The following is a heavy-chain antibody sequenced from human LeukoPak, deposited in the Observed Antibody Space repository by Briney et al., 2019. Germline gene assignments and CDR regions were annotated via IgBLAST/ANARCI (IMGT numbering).Heavy chain of an antibody. J-gene: IGHJ4*02. CDR3: ARGFGDIVVVPAADQFDY. V-gene: IGHV4-34*01. Sequence: SETLSVTCAVYGGSFSGYYWSWIRQPPGKGLEWIGEINHSGSTNYNPSLKSRVTISVDTSKNQFSLKLSSVTAADTAVYYCARGFGDIVVVPAADQFDYWGQGTLVTVSS. D-gene: IGHD2-2*01. CDR1: GGSFSGYY. CDR2: INHSGST.